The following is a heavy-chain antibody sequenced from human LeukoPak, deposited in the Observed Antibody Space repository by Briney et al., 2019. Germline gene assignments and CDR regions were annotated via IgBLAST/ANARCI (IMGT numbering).Heavy chain of an antibody. CDR1: GFIFNTSA. Sequence: GGSLRLSCGASGFIFNTSAMHWVRQAPGKGLEWVAVISYHGKNKYYAESVRGRFTISRDNSKNTLYLQMNSLRVEDTAVYYCARGGYSHYAYWGQGTLVTVSS. D-gene: IGHD3-10*01. CDR3: ARGGYSHYAY. CDR2: ISYHGKNK. V-gene: IGHV3-30*04. J-gene: IGHJ4*02.